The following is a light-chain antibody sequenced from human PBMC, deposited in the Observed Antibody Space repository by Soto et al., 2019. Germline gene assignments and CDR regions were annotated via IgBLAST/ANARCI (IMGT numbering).Light chain of an antibody. V-gene: IGKV3-11*01. CDR1: QSLSYY. J-gene: IGKJ5*01. Sequence: EIVLTQSPATLSLSPGESATLSCRASQSLSYYLAWYQQKPGQAPRLLIYDASHWATGIPVRFSGSGSGTDFTLTISSLEPEDFAVYYCQQRTYSITVGQGTRLEIK. CDR2: DAS. CDR3: QQRTYSIT.